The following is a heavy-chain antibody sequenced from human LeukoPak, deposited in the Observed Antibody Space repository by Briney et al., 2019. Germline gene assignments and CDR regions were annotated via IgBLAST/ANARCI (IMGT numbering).Heavy chain of an antibody. J-gene: IGHJ4*02. D-gene: IGHD6-13*01. CDR1: GGSISSGGYS. CDR3: ARVRGPYSSSWYHGVSLAGYFDY. Sequence: SQTLSLTCAVSGGSISSGGYSWSWIRQPPGKGLEWIGYIYHSGSTYYNPSLKSRVTISVDTSKNQFSLKLSSATAADTAVYYCARVRGPYSSSWYHGVSLAGYFDYWGQGTLVTVSS. V-gene: IGHV4-30-2*05. CDR2: IYHSGST.